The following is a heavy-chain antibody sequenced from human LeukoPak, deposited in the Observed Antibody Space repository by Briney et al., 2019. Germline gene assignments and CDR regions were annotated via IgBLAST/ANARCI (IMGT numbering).Heavy chain of an antibody. D-gene: IGHD6-13*01. J-gene: IGHJ6*02. Sequence: SETLSLTCAVYGGSFSGYYWSWIRQPPGKGLEWIGEINHSGSTNYNPSLKSRVTISVDMSKNQFSLKLSSVTAADTAVYYCRRAAGKYHYYGMDVWGQGTTVTVSS. CDR2: INHSGST. CDR1: GGSFSGYY. CDR3: RRAAGKYHYYGMDV. V-gene: IGHV4-34*01.